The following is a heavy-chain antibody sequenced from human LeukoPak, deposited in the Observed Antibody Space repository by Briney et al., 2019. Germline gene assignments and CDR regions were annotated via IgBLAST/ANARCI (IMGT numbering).Heavy chain of an antibody. J-gene: IGHJ3*02. CDR3: ARDSRGYLGATIDAFDI. Sequence: SETLSLTCAVYGGSFSGYYWSWIRQPPGKGLEWIGEINHSGSTNYNPSLKSRVTISVDTSKNQFSLKLSSVTAADTAVYYCARDSRGYLGATIDAFDIWGQGTMVTVSS. CDR1: GGSFSGYY. D-gene: IGHD1-26*01. V-gene: IGHV4-34*01. CDR2: INHSGST.